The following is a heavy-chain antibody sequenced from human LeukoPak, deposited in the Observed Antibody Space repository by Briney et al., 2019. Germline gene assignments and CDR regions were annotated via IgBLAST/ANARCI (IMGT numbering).Heavy chain of an antibody. CDR1: GFALSMYT. Sequence: QTGGSLRLSCVASGFALSMYTLHWVRQAPGKGLEWVANINQDGSEKNYVDSVKGRFTISRDNAKNSMYLQMISLRAEDTPVYYGLITMVRGVNPRGYWGQGTPVTVSS. J-gene: IGHJ4*02. CDR3: LITMVRGVNPRGY. CDR2: INQDGSEK. V-gene: IGHV3-7*01. D-gene: IGHD3-10*01.